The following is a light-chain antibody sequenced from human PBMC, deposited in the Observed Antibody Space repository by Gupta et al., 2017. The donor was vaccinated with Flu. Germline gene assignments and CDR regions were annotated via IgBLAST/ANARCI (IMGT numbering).Light chain of an antibody. CDR3: TSHASGSSTV. Sequence: SITVSCTGTNSDVGLYNFVSWYQQHPGKVPKLIIYNVTNRPLGVSSRFSGSKSGNTASLTISGRQPEDESDYYCTSHASGSSTVFGGGTKVTVL. CDR1: NSDVGLYNF. J-gene: IGLJ3*02. CDR2: NVT. V-gene: IGLV2-14*03.